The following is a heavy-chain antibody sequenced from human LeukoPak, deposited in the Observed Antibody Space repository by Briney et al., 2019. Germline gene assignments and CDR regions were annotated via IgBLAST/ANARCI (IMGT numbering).Heavy chain of an antibody. Sequence: GGSLRLSCAASGFTFSSYAMHWVRQAPGKGLEWVAVISYDGSNKYYADSVKGRFTISRDNSKNTLYLQMNSLRAEDTAVYYCARGYSGSYVLYFDYWGQGTLVTVSS. D-gene: IGHD1-26*01. J-gene: IGHJ4*02. CDR1: GFTFSSYA. CDR3: ARGYSGSYVLYFDY. CDR2: ISYDGSNK. V-gene: IGHV3-30-3*01.